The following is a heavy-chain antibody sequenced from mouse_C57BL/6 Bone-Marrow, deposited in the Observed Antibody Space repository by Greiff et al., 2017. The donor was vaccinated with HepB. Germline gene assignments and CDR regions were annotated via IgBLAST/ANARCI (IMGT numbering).Heavy chain of an antibody. CDR2: ISSGGDYI. V-gene: IGHV5-9-1*02. D-gene: IGHD2-4*01. J-gene: IGHJ2*01. CDR1: GFTFSSYA. CDR3: TRLGGYDYDVNYFDY. Sequence: EVQRVESGEGLVKPGGSLKLSCAASGFTFSSYAMSWVRQTPEKRLEWVAYISSGGDYIYYADTVKGRFTISRDNARNTLYLQMSSLKSEDTAMYYCTRLGGYDYDVNYFDYWGRGTTLTVSS.